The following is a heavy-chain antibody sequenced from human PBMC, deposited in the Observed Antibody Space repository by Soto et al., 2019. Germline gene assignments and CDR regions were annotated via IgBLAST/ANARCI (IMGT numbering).Heavy chain of an antibody. CDR3: ARGLQLYYFDY. Sequence: SETLSLTCAVYGGSFSGYYWSWIRQPPGKGLEWIGEINHSGSTNYNPSLKSRVTISVDTSKNQFSLKLSSVTAADTAVYYCARGLQLYYFDYWGQGTLVTAPQ. J-gene: IGHJ4*02. V-gene: IGHV4-34*01. D-gene: IGHD5-18*01. CDR1: GGSFSGYY. CDR2: INHSGST.